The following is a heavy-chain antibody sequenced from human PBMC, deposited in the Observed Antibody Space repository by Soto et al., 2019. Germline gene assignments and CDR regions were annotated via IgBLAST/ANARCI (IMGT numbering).Heavy chain of an antibody. V-gene: IGHV4-31*03. CDR3: ARGITIFGVVYFDY. CDR1: GGSISSGAYY. CDR2: INYSGST. Sequence: PSETLSLTCTVSGGSISSGAYYWSWIRQHPGKGLEWIGYINYSGSTYYNPSLKSRVTISVDTSKNQFSLILSSVTAADTAVYYCARGITIFGVVYFDYWGQGTLVTVS. J-gene: IGHJ4*02. D-gene: IGHD3-3*01.